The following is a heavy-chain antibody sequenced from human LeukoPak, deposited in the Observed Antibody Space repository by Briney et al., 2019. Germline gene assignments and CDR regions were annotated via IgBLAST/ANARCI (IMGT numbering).Heavy chain of an antibody. J-gene: IGHJ4*02. CDR2: IIPIFGTA. Sequence: RASVKVSCKASGYTFTSYGISWVRQAPGQGLEWMGWIIPIFGTANYAQKFQGRVTITTDESTSTAYMELSSLRSEDTAVYYCARNERIYDSSGFPYYWGQGTLVTVSS. CDR3: ARNERIYDSSGFPYY. CDR1: GYTFTSYG. V-gene: IGHV1-69*05. D-gene: IGHD3-22*01.